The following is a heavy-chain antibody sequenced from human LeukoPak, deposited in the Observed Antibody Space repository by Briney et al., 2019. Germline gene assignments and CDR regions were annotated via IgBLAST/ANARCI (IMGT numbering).Heavy chain of an antibody. D-gene: IGHD6-13*01. V-gene: IGHV5-51*01. CDR2: IYPGDSDT. J-gene: IGHJ6*03. CDR1: GYSFTSYW. CDR3: ARHGYSSSWYTNWSYYYYMDV. Sequence: PGASLKISCKASGYSFTSYWIGWVRQMPGKGLEWVGIIYPGDSDTRYSPFFQGQVTISADKSISTAYLQWSSLKASDTAMYYCARHGYSSSWYTNWSYYYYMDVWGKGTTVTVSS.